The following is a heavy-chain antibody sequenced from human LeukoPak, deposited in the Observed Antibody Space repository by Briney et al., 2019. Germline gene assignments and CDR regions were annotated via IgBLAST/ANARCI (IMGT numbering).Heavy chain of an antibody. CDR3: AKDLQVAGTWF. D-gene: IGHD6-19*01. CDR2: ISGSGGST. CDR1: GFTFSSYA. Sequence: GGSLRLSCAASGFTFSSYAMSWVRQAPGKGLEWVSAISGSGGSTYYADSVKGRFTISRDNSKNTLYLQMNSLRAEDAAVYYCAKDLQVAGTWFWGQGTLVTVSS. V-gene: IGHV3-23*01. J-gene: IGHJ4*02.